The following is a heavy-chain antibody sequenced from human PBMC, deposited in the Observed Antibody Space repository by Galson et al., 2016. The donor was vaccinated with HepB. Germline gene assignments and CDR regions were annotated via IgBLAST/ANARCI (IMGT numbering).Heavy chain of an antibody. D-gene: IGHD4-17*01. CDR1: GFPFSRYW. CDR3: VREDYGDDPIYYYYYGMEV. V-gene: IGHV3-74*01. Sequence: SLRLSCAASGFPFSRYWMHWVRQAPGKGLVWVSRINSDGSSTTYADSVKGRFTISRDNAKNTLYLQMNSLRAEDTALYYCVREDYGDDPIYYYYYGMEVWGQGTTVSVSS. CDR2: INSDGSST. J-gene: IGHJ6*02.